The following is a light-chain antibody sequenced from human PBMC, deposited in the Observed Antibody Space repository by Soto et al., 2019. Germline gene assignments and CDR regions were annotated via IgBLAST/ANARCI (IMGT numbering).Light chain of an antibody. V-gene: IGLV4-60*02. CDR1: SGHSSYI. CDR2: LEGSGSY. J-gene: IGLJ3*02. Sequence: QAVVTQSSSASASLGSSVKLTCTLSSGHSSYIIAWHQQQPGKAPRYLMKLEGSGSYSKGSGVPDRFSGSSSGADRYLTISNLQFEDEADYYCETWDSNTHVFGGGTKLTVL. CDR3: ETWDSNTHV.